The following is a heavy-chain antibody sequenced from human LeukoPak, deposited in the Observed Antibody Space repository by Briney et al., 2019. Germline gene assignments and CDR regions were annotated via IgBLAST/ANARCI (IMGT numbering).Heavy chain of an antibody. Sequence: SQTLSLTCTVSGGSISRGAYYWSWIRQPPGKGLEWIGYIYYSGSTYYNPSLKSRVTISVDTSKNQFSLKLSSVTAADTAVYYWARGRDYYDSSGYQGEFDYWGQGTLVTVSS. D-gene: IGHD3-22*01. CDR2: IYYSGST. CDR1: GGSISRGAYY. CDR3: ARGRDYYDSSGYQGEFDY. V-gene: IGHV4-30-4*01. J-gene: IGHJ4*02.